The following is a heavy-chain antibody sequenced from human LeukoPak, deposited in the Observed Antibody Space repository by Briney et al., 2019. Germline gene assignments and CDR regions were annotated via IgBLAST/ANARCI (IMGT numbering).Heavy chain of an antibody. J-gene: IGHJ4*02. V-gene: IGHV3-11*05. CDR2: ISSSSSYT. CDR1: GFTFSDHY. D-gene: IGHD2-2*01. CDR3: ARDIYCSSTSCYGGVDY. Sequence: GGSLRVSCEVSGFTFSDHYMSWIRQAPGKGLEWVSYISSSSSYTNYADPVKGRFTISRDNAKNSLYLQMNSLRAEDTAVYYCARDIYCSSTSCYGGVDYWGQGTLVTVSS.